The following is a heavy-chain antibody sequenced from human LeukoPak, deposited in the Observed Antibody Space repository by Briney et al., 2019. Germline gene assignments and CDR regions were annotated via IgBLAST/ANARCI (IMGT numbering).Heavy chain of an antibody. CDR2: ISYSGST. Sequence: SETLSLTCTVSGGSISPYYWNWIRQSPGKGLEWIGYISYSGSTNYNPSLKSRVSMSVDTSKNQFSLEVSSVTAADTAVYYCATYPAAGTVFNNMDVWGQGTTVTVSS. J-gene: IGHJ6*02. CDR3: ATYPAAGTVFNNMDV. CDR1: GGSISPYY. D-gene: IGHD1/OR15-1a*01. V-gene: IGHV4-59*01.